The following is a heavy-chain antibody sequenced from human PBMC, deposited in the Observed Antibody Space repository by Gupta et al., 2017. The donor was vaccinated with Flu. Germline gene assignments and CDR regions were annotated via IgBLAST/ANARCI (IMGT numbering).Heavy chain of an antibody. CDR3: ARLSDAGYYDRSGYRNAFDI. J-gene: IGHJ3*02. Sequence: GWIRQPPGKGLEWIGSIYYSGITYYNPSLKSRVTISVDTSKNHFSLNLNSVTAADTAVYYCARLSDAGYYDRSGYRNAFDIWGQGTMVTVSS. V-gene: IGHV4-39*02. D-gene: IGHD3-22*01. CDR2: IYYSGIT.